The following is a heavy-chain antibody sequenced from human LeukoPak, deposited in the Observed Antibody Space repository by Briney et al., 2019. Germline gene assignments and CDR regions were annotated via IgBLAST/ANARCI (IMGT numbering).Heavy chain of an antibody. CDR2: ISYDGTNN. Sequence: GRSLRLSCAASGFTFSSYGMHWVRQAPGKGLEWVALISYDGTNNHYADSVKGRFTISRDNSKNTLYLQMNSLRAEDTAVYYRAKEPPVSSGEIWGQGTLVTVSS. D-gene: IGHD6-25*01. CDR1: GFTFSSYG. J-gene: IGHJ4*02. CDR3: AKEPPVSSGEI. V-gene: IGHV3-30*18.